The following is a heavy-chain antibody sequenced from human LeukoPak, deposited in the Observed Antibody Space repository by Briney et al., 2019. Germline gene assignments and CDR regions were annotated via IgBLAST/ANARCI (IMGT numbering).Heavy chain of an antibody. D-gene: IGHD3-22*01. V-gene: IGHV3-9*01. CDR3: AKDWSYDSSGADY. Sequence: RGRSLRLSCAASGFTFDDYAMHWVRQAPGKGLEWVSGISWNSGSIGYADSVKGRFTISRDNAKNSLYLQMNSLRAEDTAFYYCAKDWSYDSSGADYWGQGTLVTVSS. J-gene: IGHJ4*02. CDR1: GFTFDDYA. CDR2: ISWNSGSI.